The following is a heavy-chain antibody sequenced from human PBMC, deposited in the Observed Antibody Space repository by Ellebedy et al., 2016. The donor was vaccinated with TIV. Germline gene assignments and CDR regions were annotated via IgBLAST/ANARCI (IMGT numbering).Heavy chain of an antibody. J-gene: IGHJ4*02. CDR2: ISTTDGT. CDR1: ESTFSSYG. Sequence: PGGSLRLSCEASESTFSSYGMSWVRPAPGKGLEWFSSISTTDGTHYSDSVKSRFTISRDNPKNTLYLQMNSMRGEDTAVYYCATQLWNTEFWGQGTLVIVSS. CDR3: ATQLWNTEF. D-gene: IGHD5-24*01. V-gene: IGHV3-23*01.